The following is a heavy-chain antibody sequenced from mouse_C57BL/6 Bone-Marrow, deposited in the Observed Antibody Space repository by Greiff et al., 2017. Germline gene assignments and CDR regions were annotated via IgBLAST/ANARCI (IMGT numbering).Heavy chain of an antibody. J-gene: IGHJ2*01. V-gene: IGHV8-8*01. CDR2: IWWDDDK. D-gene: IGHD1-1*01. CDR3: ARGTYYYDSSRFDY. CDR1: GFSLSTFGMG. Sequence: QVTLKVCGPGILQPSQTLSLTCSFSGFSLSTFGMGVGWIRQPSGKGLEWLAHIWWDDDKSYKPALKSRLTISKDTSKNQEFLKSAHVDTPGTATYYCARGTYYYDSSRFDYWGQGTTLTVSS.